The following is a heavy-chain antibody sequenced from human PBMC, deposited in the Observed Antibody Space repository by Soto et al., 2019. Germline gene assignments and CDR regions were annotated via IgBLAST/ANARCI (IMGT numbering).Heavy chain of an antibody. J-gene: IGHJ6*03. CDR1: GYTFTSYG. CDR3: ARDLPTIWGSYHDYYYYYMDV. CDR2: ISAYNGNT. V-gene: IGHV1-18*01. Sequence: ASVKVSCKASGYTFTSYGISWVRQAPGQGLEWMGWISAYNGNTNYAQKLQGRVTMTTDTSTSTAYMELRSLRSDDTAVYYCARDLPTIWGSYHDYYYYYMDVWGKGTTVTVSS. D-gene: IGHD3-16*02.